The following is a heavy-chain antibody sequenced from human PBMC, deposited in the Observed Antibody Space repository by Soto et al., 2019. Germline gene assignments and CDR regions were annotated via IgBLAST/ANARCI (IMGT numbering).Heavy chain of an antibody. V-gene: IGHV3-74*01. J-gene: IGHJ4*02. CDR3: AKNDDDIYGTLYCFDN. Sequence: GGSLRLSCAASGFTFSSYWMHWVRQAPGKGLVWVSRVNSDGSSTNYADSVKGRFTISRDNAKNTLYLQMNSLRADDSAEYYCAKNDDDIYGTLYCFDNWGRGTLVTVSS. D-gene: IGHD1-1*01. CDR2: VNSDGSST. CDR1: GFTFSSYW.